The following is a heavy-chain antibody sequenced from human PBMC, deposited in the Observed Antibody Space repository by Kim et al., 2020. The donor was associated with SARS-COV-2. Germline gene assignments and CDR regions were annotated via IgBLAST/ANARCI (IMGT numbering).Heavy chain of an antibody. V-gene: IGHV3-23*01. Sequence: GGSLRLSCAASGFTFSNHAMSWVRQAPGTGLEWVSATTGSGDSTFYADSVKGRFTISRDNSKNTLYLQMNSLKAEDTAIYYCAKDSSRQGWVHTLWGQGTMVTVSS. CDR2: TTGSGDST. D-gene: IGHD1-1*01. CDR1: GFTFSNHA. J-gene: IGHJ3*01. CDR3: AKDSSRQGWVHTL.